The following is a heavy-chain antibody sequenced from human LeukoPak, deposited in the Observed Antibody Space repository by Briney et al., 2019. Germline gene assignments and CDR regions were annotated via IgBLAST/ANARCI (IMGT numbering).Heavy chain of an antibody. D-gene: IGHD3-22*01. CDR1: GGSISSYY. Sequence: SETLSLTCTVSGGSISSYYWSWIRQPPGKGLEWIGYIYYSGSTNYNPSLKSRVTISVDTSKNQFSLKLSSVTAADTAAYYCARAEGSSGFPIGYWGQGTLVTVSS. J-gene: IGHJ4*02. CDR2: IYYSGST. CDR3: ARAEGSSGFPIGY. V-gene: IGHV4-59*01.